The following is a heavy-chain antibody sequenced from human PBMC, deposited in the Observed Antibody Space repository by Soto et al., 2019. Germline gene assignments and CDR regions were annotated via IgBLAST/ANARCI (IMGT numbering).Heavy chain of an antibody. J-gene: IGHJ4*02. CDR1: GDSISTFY. Sequence: SETVALTCTFSGDSISTFYWGWMRQSPGKELELIGYAYYTGSTNYNPSLKSRVTISVDRSKNQFSLKLTSANAADTAVYYCARGRTVRNYADDSSDYFYFFGYWGQGTQVTVSS. D-gene: IGHD3-22*01. CDR2: AYYTGST. CDR3: ARGRTVRNYADDSSDYFYFFGY. V-gene: IGHV4-59*01.